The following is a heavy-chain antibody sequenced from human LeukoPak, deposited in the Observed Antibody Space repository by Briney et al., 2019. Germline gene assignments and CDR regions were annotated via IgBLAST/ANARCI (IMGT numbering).Heavy chain of an antibody. Sequence: GGSLRLSCTASGFTFGDYAMSWVRQAPGKGLEWVGFIRSKAYGGTTEYAASVKGRFTISRDDSKSIAYLQMNSLKTEDTAVYYCTRALRPLYSYGPYYFDYWGQGTLVTVSS. J-gene: IGHJ4*02. CDR2: IRSKAYGGTT. CDR1: GFTFGDYA. D-gene: IGHD5-18*01. CDR3: TRALRPLYSYGPYYFDY. V-gene: IGHV3-49*04.